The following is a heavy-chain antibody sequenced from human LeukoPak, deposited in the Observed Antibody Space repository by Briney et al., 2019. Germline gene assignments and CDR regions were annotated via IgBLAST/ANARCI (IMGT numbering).Heavy chain of an antibody. CDR1: GFTLSSST. CDR2: INSGGGTT. CDR3: ARESKGRSKINY. Sequence: PGGSLRLSCAASGFTLSSSTMSWLRQAPGKGLEWVSAINSGGGTTSAESVKGRFTISRDDSKNTLYLQMNSLRAEDTSVYYCARESKGRSKINYWGQGTLVTVSS. V-gene: IGHV3-23*01. J-gene: IGHJ4*02. D-gene: IGHD4-17*01.